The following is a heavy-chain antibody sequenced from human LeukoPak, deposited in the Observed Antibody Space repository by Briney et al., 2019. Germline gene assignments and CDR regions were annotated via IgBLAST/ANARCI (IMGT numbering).Heavy chain of an antibody. J-gene: IGHJ5*02. Sequence: SETLSLTCAVYGGSFSGYYWSWIRQPPGKGLEWIGEINHSGSTNYNPSLKSRVTISVDTSKNQFSLKLSSVTAADTAVYYCAREGLGYCSGGSCYPNWFDPWGQGTLVIVSS. V-gene: IGHV4-34*01. CDR2: INHSGST. CDR3: AREGLGYCSGGSCYPNWFDP. CDR1: GGSFSGYY. D-gene: IGHD2-15*01.